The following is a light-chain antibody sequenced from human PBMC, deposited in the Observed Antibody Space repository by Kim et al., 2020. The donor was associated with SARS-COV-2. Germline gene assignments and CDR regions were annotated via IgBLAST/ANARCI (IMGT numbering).Light chain of an antibody. CDR3: QHRSNWPPT. CDR1: QSISRY. CDR2: DSS. J-gene: IGKJ1*01. V-gene: IGKV3-11*01. Sequence: WSPGERATLSCRASQSISRYLGWYQHKPGQAPRLLIYDSSNRATAIPARFSGSGSGTDFTLTISGLEPEDFAVYFCQHRSNWPPTFGQGTKVDIK.